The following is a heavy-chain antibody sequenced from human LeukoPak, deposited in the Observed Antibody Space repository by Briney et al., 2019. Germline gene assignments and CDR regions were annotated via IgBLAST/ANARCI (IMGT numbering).Heavy chain of an antibody. CDR2: INWNGGST. V-gene: IGHV3-20*04. D-gene: IGHD1-26*01. CDR1: GFTFDDYG. Sequence: PGGSLRLSCAASGFTFDDYGMSWVRQAPGKGLEWVSGINWNGGSTGYADSVKGRFTISRDNAKNSLYLQMNSLRAEDMALYYCAKDRFGGATLVLDYWGQGTLVTVSS. J-gene: IGHJ4*02. CDR3: AKDRFGGATLVLDY.